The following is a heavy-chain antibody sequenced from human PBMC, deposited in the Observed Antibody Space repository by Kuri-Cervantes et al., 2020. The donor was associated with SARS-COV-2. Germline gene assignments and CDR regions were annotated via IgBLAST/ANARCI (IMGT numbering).Heavy chain of an antibody. CDR2: ISSSGSTI. CDR1: GFTFSSYE. V-gene: IGHV3-48*03. CDR3: ARVPKLRFLEWLSHFDY. J-gene: IGHJ4*02. Sequence: GGSLRLSCAASGFTFSSYEMNWVRQAPGKGLEWVSYISSSGSTIYYADSVKGRSTISRDNAKNSLYLQMNSLRAEDTAVYYCARVPKLRFLEWLSHFDYWGQGTLVTVSS. D-gene: IGHD3-3*01.